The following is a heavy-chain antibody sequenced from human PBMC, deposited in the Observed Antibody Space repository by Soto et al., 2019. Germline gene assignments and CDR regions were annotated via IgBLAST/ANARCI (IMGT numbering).Heavy chain of an antibody. CDR2: IIPILGIA. V-gene: IGHV1-69*02. Sequence: QVQLVQSGAEVKKPGSSVKVSCKASGGTFSSYTISWVRQAPGQGLEWMGRIIPILGIANYAQKFQGRVTITADKSTGTAYMELSSLRSEGTAVYFCAMKSCSSTSCYRDYWGQGTLVTVSS. CDR1: GGTFSSYT. CDR3: AMKSCSSTSCYRDY. D-gene: IGHD2-2*02. J-gene: IGHJ4*02.